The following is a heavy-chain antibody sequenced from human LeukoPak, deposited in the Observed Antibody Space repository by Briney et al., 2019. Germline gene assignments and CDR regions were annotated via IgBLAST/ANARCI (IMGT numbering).Heavy chain of an antibody. J-gene: IGHJ5*02. D-gene: IGHD3-9*01. Sequence: ASVNVSCKASGGTFSSYAISWVRQAPGQGLEWMGGIIPIFGTANYAQKFQGRVTITADESTSTAYMELSSLRSEDTAVYYCARAWLRYFHWFDPWGQGTLVTVSS. CDR1: GGTFSSYA. CDR2: IIPIFGTA. V-gene: IGHV1-69*13. CDR3: ARAWLRYFHWFDP.